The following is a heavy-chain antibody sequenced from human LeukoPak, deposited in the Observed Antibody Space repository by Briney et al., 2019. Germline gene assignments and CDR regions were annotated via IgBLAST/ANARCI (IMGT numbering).Heavy chain of an antibody. CDR1: GFTFSSYA. CDR3: AKDWVSGSYSY. D-gene: IGHD1-26*01. V-gene: IGHV3-23*01. Sequence: GGSLRLSCAASGFTFSSYAMSWVRQAPGKGLEWVSAISGSGGSTCYADSVKGRFTISRDNSKSTLYLQMNSLRAEDTAVYYCAKDWVSGSYSYWGQGTLVTVSS. J-gene: IGHJ4*02. CDR2: ISGSGGST.